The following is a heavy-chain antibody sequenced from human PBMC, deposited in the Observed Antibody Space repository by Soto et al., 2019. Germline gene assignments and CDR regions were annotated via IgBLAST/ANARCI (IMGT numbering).Heavy chain of an antibody. J-gene: IGHJ5*01. CDR2: ISNDGGTQ. CDR1: TLTVSLYG. CDR3: ARDIWSGNYKWFDS. Sequence: PGGSLRLSCAASTLTVSLYGIQWVRQAPGKGLDWVAFISNDGGTQYYADSVEGRFSISRDNSMNTVDLHMNSLRAEDTAIYYCARDIWSGNYKWFDSWGQGTLVTVSS. V-gene: IGHV3-30*03. D-gene: IGHD3-3*01.